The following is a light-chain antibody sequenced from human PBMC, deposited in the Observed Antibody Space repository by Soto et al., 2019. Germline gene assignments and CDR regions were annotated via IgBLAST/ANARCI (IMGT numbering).Light chain of an antibody. V-gene: IGLV2-14*01. J-gene: IGLJ1*01. CDR3: SSYTSSSTLYV. CDR1: SSDVGGYNY. CDR2: EVS. Sequence: QSALTQPASASGSPGQSITISCTGTSSDVGGYNYVSWYQQHPGKAPKLMIYEVSNRPPGVSNRFSGSKSGNTASLTISGLQAEDEADYYCSSYTSSSTLYVFGTGTKLTVL.